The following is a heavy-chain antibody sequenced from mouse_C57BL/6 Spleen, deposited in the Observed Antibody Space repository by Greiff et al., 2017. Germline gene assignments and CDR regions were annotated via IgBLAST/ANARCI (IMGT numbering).Heavy chain of an antibody. CDR3: ARDPDYYGSSYYFDY. Sequence: EVHLVESGGGLVKPGGSLKLSCAASGFTFSSYAMSWVRQTPEKRLEWVATISDGGSYTYYPDNVKGRFTISRDNAKNHLYLQMSHLKSEDTAMYYCARDPDYYGSSYYFDYWGQGTTLTVSS. CDR2: ISDGGSYT. CDR1: GFTFSSYA. V-gene: IGHV5-4*01. D-gene: IGHD1-1*01. J-gene: IGHJ2*01.